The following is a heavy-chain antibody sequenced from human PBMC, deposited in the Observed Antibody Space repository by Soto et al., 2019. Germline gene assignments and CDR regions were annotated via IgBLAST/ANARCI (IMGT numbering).Heavy chain of an antibody. Sequence: PVGSLRLSCAVSGFAVSSNYMTWVRQAPGKGLEWISILYGGGATKFADPVKGRFTISKDNSQNTLFLHMNRLSAEDTAVYYCARITGKGFLVYWGQGTLVTVSS. CDR2: LYGGGAT. CDR1: GFAVSSNY. CDR3: ARITGKGFLVY. V-gene: IGHV3-53*01. D-gene: IGHD1-20*01. J-gene: IGHJ4*02.